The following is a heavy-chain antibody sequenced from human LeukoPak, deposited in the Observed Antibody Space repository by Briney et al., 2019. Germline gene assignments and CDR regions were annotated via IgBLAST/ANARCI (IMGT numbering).Heavy chain of an antibody. D-gene: IGHD3-22*01. Sequence: ASVKVSCKVSGYTLTELSMHWVRQAPGKGLEWMGGFDPEDGETIYAQKFQGRVTMTEDTSTDTAYMELSSLRSEDTAVYYCATAMYYYDSSGYGNDYWGQGTLVTVSS. J-gene: IGHJ4*02. V-gene: IGHV1-24*01. CDR3: ATAMYYYDSSGYGNDY. CDR2: FDPEDGET. CDR1: GYTLTELS.